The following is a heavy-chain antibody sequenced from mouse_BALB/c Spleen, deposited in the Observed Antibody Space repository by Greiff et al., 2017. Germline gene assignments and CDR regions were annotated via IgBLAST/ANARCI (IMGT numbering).Heavy chain of an antibody. Sequence: EVQLHQSGPELVKPGASVKIPCKASGYTFTDYNMDWVKQSHGKSLEWIGDINPNNGGTIYNQKFKGKATLTVDKSSSTAYMELRSLTSEDTAVYYCARRGYDGYYVDYWGQGTTLTVSS. V-gene: IGHV1-18*01. CDR1: GYTFTDYN. CDR2: INPNNGGT. CDR3: ARRGYDGYYVDY. J-gene: IGHJ2*01. D-gene: IGHD2-3*01.